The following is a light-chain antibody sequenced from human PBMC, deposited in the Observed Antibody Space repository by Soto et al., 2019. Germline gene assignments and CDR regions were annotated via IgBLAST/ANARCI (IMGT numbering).Light chain of an antibody. CDR2: EDD. J-gene: IGLJ2*01. CDR1: SGSIASKD. V-gene: IGLV6-57*01. CDR3: QSYDGRDVV. Sequence: NFMLTQPHSVSASPGKTVTISCTSSSGSIASKDVQWYQQRPGSSPNTVIYEDDQRPSGVPDRFSGSIDSSSNSASLTISGLKTEDEADYYCQSYDGRDVVFGGGTKVTVL.